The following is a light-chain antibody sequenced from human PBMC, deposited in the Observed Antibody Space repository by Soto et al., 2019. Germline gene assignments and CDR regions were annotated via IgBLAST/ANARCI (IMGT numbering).Light chain of an antibody. CDR2: DAS. CDR3: QQRSNWPRT. V-gene: IGKV3-11*01. Sequence: EIVLTQSPASLSLSPGERATLSCRVSESVSSYLAWYQQKPGQAPRLLIYDASNRATGIPARFSASGSGTDFTLTISSLEPEDFAVYYCQQRSNWPRTFGQGTKVEIK. CDR1: ESVSSY. J-gene: IGKJ1*01.